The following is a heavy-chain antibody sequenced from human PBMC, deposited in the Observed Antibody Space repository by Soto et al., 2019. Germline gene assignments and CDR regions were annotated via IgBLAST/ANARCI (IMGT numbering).Heavy chain of an antibody. CDR3: AKEKEACSETSCSLSPFDS. CDR1: GYTFTSYG. D-gene: IGHD2-2*01. V-gene: IGHV1-3*01. J-gene: IGHJ4*02. CDR2: INPGNGNT. Sequence: GASVKVSCKASGYTFTSYGMNWVRQAPGRGLEWMGWINPGNGNTKYSQKFQGRVIIERDPSASTAYMELNSLRDDDTAVYFGAKEKEACSETSCSLSPFDSWGQGTLVTVSS.